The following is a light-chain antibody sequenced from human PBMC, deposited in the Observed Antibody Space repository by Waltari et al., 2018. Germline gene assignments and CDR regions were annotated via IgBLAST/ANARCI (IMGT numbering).Light chain of an antibody. Sequence: EIVLTQSPGTLSLSPGERVTLSCRASQSVSSNYLAWYQQKPGQAPRLLINGASTRATGIPDRFSGSGSGTDFTLTISRLEPEDFVVYYCQQYGSSPVTFGQGTRVEI. CDR3: QQYGSSPVT. CDR2: GAS. CDR1: QSVSSNY. V-gene: IGKV3-20*01. J-gene: IGKJ5*01.